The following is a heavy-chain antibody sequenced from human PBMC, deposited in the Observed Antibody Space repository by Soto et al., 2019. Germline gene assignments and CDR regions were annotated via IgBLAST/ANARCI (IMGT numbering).Heavy chain of an antibody. CDR3: TGEVASGY. D-gene: IGHD2-8*02. CDR1: GFTVSTYG. Sequence: QVQLVESGGGVVQPGRSLRLSCAVSGFTVSTYGMHWVRQAPGKGLEWVAVISRDGGTKYYADSVKGRFTISRDNSRNRLFPEMNILRGDDMAVYYCTGEVASGYCGQGTLVTVFS. CDR2: ISRDGGTK. J-gene: IGHJ4*02. V-gene: IGHV3-30*03.